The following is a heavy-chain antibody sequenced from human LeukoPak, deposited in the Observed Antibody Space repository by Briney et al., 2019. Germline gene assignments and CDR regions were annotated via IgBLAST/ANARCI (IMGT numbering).Heavy chain of an antibody. Sequence: PGGSLRLSCAASGFTFSSYWMSWVRQAPGKGLEWVANIKQDGSEKYYVDSVKGRFTISRDNAENSLYLQMNSLRAEDTAVYYCAREGQNSSSWYWFYYYYGMDVWGQGTTVTVSS. CDR3: AREGQNSSSWYWFYYYYGMDV. CDR1: GFTFSSYW. D-gene: IGHD6-13*01. J-gene: IGHJ6*02. CDR2: IKQDGSEK. V-gene: IGHV3-7*03.